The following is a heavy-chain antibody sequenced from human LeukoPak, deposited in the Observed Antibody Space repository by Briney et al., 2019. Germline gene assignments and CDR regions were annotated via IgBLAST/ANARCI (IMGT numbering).Heavy chain of an antibody. Sequence: SETLSLTCTVSGGSVSNYYWSWIRQPAGKGLEWIGRIHTSGSTNYHPSLKSRVTMSVDTSKSQFSLKLSSVTAADTAVYYCARMVGATRCDIWGQGTMVTVSS. J-gene: IGHJ3*02. V-gene: IGHV4-4*07. CDR3: ARMVGATRCDI. CDR1: GGSVSNYY. CDR2: IHTSGST. D-gene: IGHD1-26*01.